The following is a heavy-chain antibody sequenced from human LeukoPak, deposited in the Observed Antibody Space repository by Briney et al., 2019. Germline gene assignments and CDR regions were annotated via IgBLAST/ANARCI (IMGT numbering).Heavy chain of an antibody. CDR2: MNPNSGNT. Sequence: GASVKVSCKASGYTFTSYDINWVRQATGQGLEWMGWMNPNSGNTGYAQKFQGRVTITRNTSISTAYMELNSLRSEDTAVYYCARGGNIVVVPAATYYMDVWGKGTTVTVSS. J-gene: IGHJ6*03. D-gene: IGHD2-2*01. V-gene: IGHV1-8*03. CDR3: ARGGNIVVVPAATYYMDV. CDR1: GYTFTSYD.